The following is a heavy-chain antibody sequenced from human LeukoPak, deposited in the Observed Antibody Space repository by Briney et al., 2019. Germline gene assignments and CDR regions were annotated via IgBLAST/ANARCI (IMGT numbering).Heavy chain of an antibody. CDR1: GVTFSNHA. V-gene: IGHV3-23*01. D-gene: IGHD1-26*01. J-gene: IGHJ4*02. Sequence: PGGSLRLSCAASGVTFSNHAMSWVRQAPGKGLEWVSGITGSGGSTYHAESVKGRFTISRDNPKNTLYLEMNSLRAEDTAVYFCATRPASETYYAVFDYWGQGTLVTVSS. CDR2: ITGSGGST. CDR3: ATRPASETYYAVFDY.